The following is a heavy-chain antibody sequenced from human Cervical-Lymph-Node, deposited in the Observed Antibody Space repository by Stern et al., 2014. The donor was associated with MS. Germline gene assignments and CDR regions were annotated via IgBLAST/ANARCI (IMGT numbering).Heavy chain of an antibody. Sequence: VQLVQSGGGLVQPGGSLRLSCAASGFTFSDHYMDWGRQAPGKGLAWVGRIRDKANSYTTEYTASVKGTFTISRDDSWNSLYLQMNSLKTEDTAVYYCARGLSTTLTYYAYTMDVWGQGTTVTVSS. V-gene: IGHV3-72*01. CDR3: ARGLSTTLTYYAYTMDV. CDR1: GFTFSDHY. CDR2: IRDKANSYTT. D-gene: IGHD2-2*01. J-gene: IGHJ6*02.